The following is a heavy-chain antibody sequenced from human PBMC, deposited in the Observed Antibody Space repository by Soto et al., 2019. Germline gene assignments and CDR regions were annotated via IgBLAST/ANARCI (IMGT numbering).Heavy chain of an antibody. CDR3: AREERRGYYDSSGYYYGTDY. CDR1: GFTFSSYG. V-gene: IGHV3-33*01. Sequence: QVQLVESGGGVVQPGRSLRLSCAASGFTFSSYGMHWVRQAPGTGLEWVAVIWYDGSNKYYADSVKGRFTISRDNSKNTLYLQMNSLRAEDTAVYYCAREERRGYYDSSGYYYGTDYWGQGTLVTVSS. J-gene: IGHJ4*02. D-gene: IGHD3-22*01. CDR2: IWYDGSNK.